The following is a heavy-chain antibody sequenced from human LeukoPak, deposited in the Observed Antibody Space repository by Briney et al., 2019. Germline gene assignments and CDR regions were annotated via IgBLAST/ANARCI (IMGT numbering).Heavy chain of an antibody. CDR3: ARMKSNGLDY. D-gene: IGHD4-11*01. V-gene: IGHV4-4*07. CDR2: IYTSGNT. Sequence: SQTLSLTCTVSGGSISSYFWSWIRQPAGKELEWIGRIYTSGNTNYNPSLKSRVTMSVDASKNQFSLKLTSVTAADTAVYFCARMKSNGLDYWGQGTLVTVSS. CDR1: GGSISSYF. J-gene: IGHJ4*02.